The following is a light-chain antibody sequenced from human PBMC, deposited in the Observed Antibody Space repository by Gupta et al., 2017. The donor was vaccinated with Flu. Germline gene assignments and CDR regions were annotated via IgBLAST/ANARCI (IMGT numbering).Light chain of an antibody. J-gene: IGLJ3*02. CDR1: TMPRQH. V-gene: IGLV3-25*03. CDR3: QSARNGAAYPVV. Sequence: SSELTQPPSVSVSPGQTARITCPGYTMPRQHSSWYQLKPGQAPTLVMYKDTERPSGIHERFSGSSTTTTVTLTISGVQAEDEADDYYQSARNGAAYPVVFGGGTTLTVL. CDR2: KDT.